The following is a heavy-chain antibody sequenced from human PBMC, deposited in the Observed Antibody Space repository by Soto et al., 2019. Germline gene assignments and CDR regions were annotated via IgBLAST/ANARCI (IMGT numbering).Heavy chain of an antibody. Sequence: QVQLVETGGDVVQPGRSLRLSCAASGFTFSSYGMHWVRQAPGKGLEWVAVIWYDGSNKYYADSVKGRFTISRDNSKNTLYLQMNSLRAEDTAVYYCAREYCSGGSCSSPFDYWGQGTLVTVSS. D-gene: IGHD2-15*01. V-gene: IGHV3-33*01. CDR2: IWYDGSNK. J-gene: IGHJ4*02. CDR3: AREYCSGGSCSSPFDY. CDR1: GFTFSSYG.